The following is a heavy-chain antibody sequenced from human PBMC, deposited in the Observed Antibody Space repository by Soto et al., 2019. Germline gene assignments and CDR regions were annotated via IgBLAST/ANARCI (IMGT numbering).Heavy chain of an antibody. J-gene: IGHJ4*02. D-gene: IGHD2-8*01. CDR2: ISDDGVNK. Sequence: QVQLVESGGGVVQPGRSLRLSCAASGFRFSDYAMHWVRQAPGKGLEWVAVISDDGVNKYYLDSVKGRFTISRDNSKNTLYLQMISLSTDDTAVYYCARAREDLVLLVALDYWVQGTLHTVSS. CDR3: ARAREDLVLLVALDY. CDR1: GFRFSDYA. V-gene: IGHV3-30*03.